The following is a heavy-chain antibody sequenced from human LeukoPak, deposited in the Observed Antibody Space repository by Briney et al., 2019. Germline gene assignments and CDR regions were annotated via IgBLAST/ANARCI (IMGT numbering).Heavy chain of an antibody. J-gene: IGHJ4*02. CDR1: GGSISSGSYY. Sequence: SQTLSHTCTVSGGSISSGSYYWSWIRQPAGKGLEWIRRIYTSASTNYNPSLKSRVTISVDTSKNQFSLKLSSVTAADTAVYYCARTEDTYYYDSSGYCPFDYWGQGTLVTVSS. CDR3: ARTEDTYYYDSSGYCPFDY. CDR2: IYTSAST. V-gene: IGHV4-61*02. D-gene: IGHD3-22*01.